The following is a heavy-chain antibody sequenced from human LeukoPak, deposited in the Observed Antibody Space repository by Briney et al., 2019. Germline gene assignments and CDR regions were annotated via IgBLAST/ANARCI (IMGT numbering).Heavy chain of an antibody. D-gene: IGHD3-10*01. CDR1: GFSFSSYA. Sequence: GGSLRLSCAASGFSFSSYAMSWVRQAPGKGLERVSSIGGSGVSTYYADSVKGRFTISRDNSKNTLYLQMNSLSDEDTAVYFCAKTDALGSFYYDYWGQGTLVTVSS. J-gene: IGHJ4*02. CDR2: IGGSGVST. CDR3: AKTDALGSFYYDY. V-gene: IGHV3-23*01.